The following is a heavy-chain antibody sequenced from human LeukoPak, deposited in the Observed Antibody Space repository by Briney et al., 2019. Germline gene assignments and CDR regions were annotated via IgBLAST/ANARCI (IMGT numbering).Heavy chain of an antibody. V-gene: IGHV3-23*01. CDR1: GFTFSSYA. D-gene: IGHD1-26*01. J-gene: IGHJ3*02. CDR3: IKDKWEIPREADGYDI. Sequence: GGSLRLSCAASGFTFSSYAMSWVRQAPGKGLEWVSAISGSGGSTYYEDSVKGRFTISRDNSKNTLYLQMNSLRAEDTAVYYCIKDKWEIPREADGYDIWAKGQWSSSLQ. CDR2: ISGSGGST.